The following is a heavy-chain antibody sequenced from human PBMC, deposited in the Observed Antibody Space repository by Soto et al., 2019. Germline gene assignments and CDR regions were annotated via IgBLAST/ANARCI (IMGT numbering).Heavy chain of an antibody. CDR1: GFTFTSSA. D-gene: IGHD2-2*01. J-gene: IGHJ6*02. CDR3: AADRGVDCSSPSCPYYYYGMDV. CDR2: IVVGSGNT. Sequence: SVKVSCKASGFTFTSSAVQWVRQARGQRLEWIGWIVVGSGNTNYAQKFQERVTITRDMSTSTAYMELSSLRSEDTAVYYCAADRGVDCSSPSCPYYYYGMDVWGQGTTVTVSS. V-gene: IGHV1-58*01.